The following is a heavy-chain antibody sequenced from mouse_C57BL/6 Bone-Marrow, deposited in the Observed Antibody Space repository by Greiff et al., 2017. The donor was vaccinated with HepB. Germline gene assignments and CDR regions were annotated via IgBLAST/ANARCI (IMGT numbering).Heavy chain of an antibody. CDR2: ISYSGST. V-gene: IGHV3-1*01. D-gene: IGHD1-1*01. CDR3: AREGGSSLYWYFDV. J-gene: IGHJ1*03. CDR1: GYSITSGYD. Sequence: EVHLVESGPGMVKPSQSLSLTCTVTGYSITSGYDWHWIRHFPGNKLEWMGYISYSGSTNYNPSLKSRISITHDTSKNHFFLKLNSVTTEDTATYYCAREGGSSLYWYFDVGGTGTTVTVSS.